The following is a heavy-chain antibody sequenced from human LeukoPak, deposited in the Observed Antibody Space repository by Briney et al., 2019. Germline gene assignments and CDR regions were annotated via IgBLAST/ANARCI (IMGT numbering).Heavy chain of an antibody. D-gene: IGHD3-22*01. CDR2: ISGSGGT. CDR1: GITLSNYG. V-gene: IGHV3-23*01. Sequence: PGGSLRLSCAVSGITLSNYGMSWVRQAPGKGLEWVAGISGSGGTNYADSVKGRFTISRDNPKNTLFLQMNSLRAEDTAVYFCAKRGVVIRVILVGFHKEAYYFDSWGQGALVTVSS. CDR3: AKRGVVIRVILVGFHKEAYYFDS. J-gene: IGHJ4*02.